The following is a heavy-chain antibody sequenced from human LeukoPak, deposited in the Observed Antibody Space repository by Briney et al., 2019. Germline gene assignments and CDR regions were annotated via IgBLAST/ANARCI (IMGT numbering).Heavy chain of an antibody. CDR2: IIGNAADK. D-gene: IGHD3-16*02. CDR3: VKDRVPDGRYSVDY. CDR1: GFTFSTYA. V-gene: IGHV3-23*01. J-gene: IGHJ4*02. Sequence: PGGSLRLSCTASGFTFSTYAMNWVRQAPGKGLEWVSVIIGNAADKAYADSVKGRFTISRDNSKNTLYLQMNSPTVEDTAVYYCVKDRVPDGRYSVDYWGQGTLVTVSS.